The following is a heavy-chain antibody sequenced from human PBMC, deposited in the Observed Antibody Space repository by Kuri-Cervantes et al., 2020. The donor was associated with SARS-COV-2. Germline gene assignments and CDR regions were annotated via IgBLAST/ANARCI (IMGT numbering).Heavy chain of an antibody. CDR1: GGSFSGYY. J-gene: IGHJ4*02. Sequence: GSLRLSCAVYGGSFSGYYWSWIRQPPGKGLEWIGEINHSGSTNYNPSLKSRVTISVDTSKNQFSLKLSSVAAADTAVYYCARDGYSSSWLRMYYFDYWGQGTLVTVSS. CDR2: INHSGST. CDR3: ARDGYSSSWLRMYYFDY. D-gene: IGHD6-13*01. V-gene: IGHV4-34*01.